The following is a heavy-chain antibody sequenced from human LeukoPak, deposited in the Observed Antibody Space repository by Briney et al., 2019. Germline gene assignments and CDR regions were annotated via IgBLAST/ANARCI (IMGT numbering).Heavy chain of an antibody. J-gene: IGHJ1*01. CDR3: ARDQLTGYSEYFQH. CDR2: ISAYNGNT. D-gene: IGHD3-9*01. V-gene: IGHV1-18*01. CDR1: GYTFTSYD. Sequence: ASVKVSCKASGYTFTSYDISWVRQAPGQGLEWMGWISAYNGNTNYAQKLQGRVTMTTDTSTSTAYMELRSLRSDDTAVYYCARDQLTGYSEYFQHWGQGTLVTVSS.